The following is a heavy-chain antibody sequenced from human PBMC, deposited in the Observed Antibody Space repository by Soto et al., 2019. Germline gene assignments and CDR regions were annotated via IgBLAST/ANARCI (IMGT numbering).Heavy chain of an antibody. CDR1: GFNFSSYV. D-gene: IGHD6-19*01. V-gene: IGHV3-33*01. J-gene: IGHJ4*02. Sequence: QVQLVESGGGVVQPGRSLRLSCAASGFNFSSYVMHWVRQAPGKGLEGVAVIWYDGGNKYYADSVKGRFTISRDNSKNTLYLPMNSLRAEDTAVYYCARDGQWLPRDGLRSSYYFDYWGQGTLVTVSS. CDR2: IWYDGGNK. CDR3: ARDGQWLPRDGLRSSYYFDY.